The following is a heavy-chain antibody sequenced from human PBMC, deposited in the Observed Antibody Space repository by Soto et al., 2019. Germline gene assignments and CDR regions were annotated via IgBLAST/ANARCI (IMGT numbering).Heavy chain of an antibody. CDR2: TYYRSKWYN. CDR1: GDSVSSNSAA. J-gene: IGHJ4*02. D-gene: IGHD3-16*01. CDR3: ARGVGTGIWGSFVN. V-gene: IGHV6-1*01. Sequence: PXQTLSLTCAISGDSVSSNSAAWNLIRQSPSRGLEWLGRTYYRSKWYNDYAVSVKSRITINPDTSKNQFSLQLNSVTPEDTAVYYCARGVGTGIWGSFVNWGQGTLVTVSS.